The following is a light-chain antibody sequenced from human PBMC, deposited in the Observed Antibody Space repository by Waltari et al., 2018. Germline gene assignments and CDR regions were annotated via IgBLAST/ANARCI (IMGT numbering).Light chain of an antibody. CDR3: QQYNSPPRT. V-gene: IGKV1-5*03. J-gene: IGKJ4*01. CDR1: QSISIW. Sequence: DIQMTQSPSTLSASVGDRVTLTCRASQSISIWLAWYQQKPGKAPKLLIYKASIIESGVPSRFSGSGSGTEFTLTISSLQPDDSATYYCQQYNSPPRTFGGGTKVEIK. CDR2: KAS.